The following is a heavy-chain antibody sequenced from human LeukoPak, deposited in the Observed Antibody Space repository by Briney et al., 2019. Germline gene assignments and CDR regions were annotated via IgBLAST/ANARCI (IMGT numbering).Heavy chain of an antibody. CDR3: AKGLLWFGELSPFDY. V-gene: IGHV3-21*01. J-gene: IGHJ4*02. CDR1: GFTFSNYN. D-gene: IGHD3-10*01. Sequence: GGSLRLSCAASGFTFSNYNMNWVRQAPGKGLEWVSSISSTSTYIYYADSVKGRFTISRDNAKRDIAKNSLYLQMNSLRAEDTAVYYCAKGLLWFGELSPFDYWGQGTLVTVSS. CDR2: ISSTSTYI.